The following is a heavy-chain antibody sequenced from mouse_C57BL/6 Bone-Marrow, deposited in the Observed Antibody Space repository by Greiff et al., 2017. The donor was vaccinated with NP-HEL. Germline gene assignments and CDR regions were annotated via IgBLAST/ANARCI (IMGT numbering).Heavy chain of an antibody. D-gene: IGHD2-4*01. Sequence: QVQLQQPGAELVMPGASVKLSCKASGYTFTSYWMHWVKQRPGQGLEWIGEIDPSDSYTNYNQKFKGKSTLTVDKSSSTAYMQLSSLTSEDSAVYYCARGYDYDKAMDYWGQGTSVTVSS. V-gene: IGHV1-69*01. CDR3: ARGYDYDKAMDY. CDR1: GYTFTSYW. CDR2: IDPSDSYT. J-gene: IGHJ4*01.